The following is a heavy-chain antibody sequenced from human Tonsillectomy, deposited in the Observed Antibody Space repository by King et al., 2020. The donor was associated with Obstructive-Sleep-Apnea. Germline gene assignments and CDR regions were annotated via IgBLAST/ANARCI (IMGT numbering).Heavy chain of an antibody. Sequence: QLVQSGAEVKKPGASVKVSCKASGYTFTGYYMHWVRQAPGQGLEWMGWINPNSGGTNYAQKFQGRVTMTRDTSISTAYMELSRLRSDDTAVYYCARPAYDILTGRYYGMDVWGQGTTVTVSS. V-gene: IGHV1-2*02. CDR1: GYTFTGYY. CDR2: INPNSGGT. CDR3: ARPAYDILTGRYYGMDV. D-gene: IGHD3-9*01. J-gene: IGHJ6*02.